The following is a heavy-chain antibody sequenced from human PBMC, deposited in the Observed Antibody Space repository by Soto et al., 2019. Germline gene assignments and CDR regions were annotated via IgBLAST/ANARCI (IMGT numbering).Heavy chain of an antibody. CDR3: ARRYGDCFDY. J-gene: IGHJ4*02. D-gene: IGHD4-17*01. V-gene: IGHV4-59*08. Sequence: SETLSLTCTVSGGFIRSYYWSWIRQPPGKGLEWIGYIYYSGSTNYNPSLKSRVTISVDTSKNQFSLKLSSVTAADTAVYYCARRYGDCFDYWGQGTLVTVSS. CDR1: GGFIRSYY. CDR2: IYYSGST.